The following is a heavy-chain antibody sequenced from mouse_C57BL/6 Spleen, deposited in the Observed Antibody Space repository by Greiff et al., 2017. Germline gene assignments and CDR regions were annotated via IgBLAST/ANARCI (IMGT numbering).Heavy chain of an antibody. V-gene: IGHV1-64*01. Sequence: QVQLQQPGAELVKPGASVKLSCKASGYTFTSYWMHWVKQRPGQGLEWIGMIHPNSGSTNYNEKFKSKATLTVDKSSSTAYMQLSSLTSEDSAVYYCARGGYYSNPYAMDYWGQGTSVTVSS. CDR3: ARGGYYSNPYAMDY. CDR2: IHPNSGST. CDR1: GYTFTSYW. J-gene: IGHJ4*01. D-gene: IGHD2-5*01.